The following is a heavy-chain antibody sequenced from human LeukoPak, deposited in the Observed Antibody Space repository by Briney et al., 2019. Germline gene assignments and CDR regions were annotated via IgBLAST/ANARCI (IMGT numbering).Heavy chain of an antibody. D-gene: IGHD4/OR15-4a*01. J-gene: IGHJ6*02. CDR1: GGSISSGGYY. CDR3: ARDRTMLPLDV. Sequence: SETLSLTCTVSGGSISSGGYYWSWIRQHPGKGLEWIGYIYYSGSTYYNPSLKSRVTISVDTSKNQFSPKLSSVTAADTAVYCCARDRTMLPLDVWGQGTTVAVSS. CDR2: IYYSGST. V-gene: IGHV4-31*03.